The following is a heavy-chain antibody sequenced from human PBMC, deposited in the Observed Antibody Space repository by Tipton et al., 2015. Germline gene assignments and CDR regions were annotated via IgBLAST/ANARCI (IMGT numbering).Heavy chain of an antibody. CDR2: IWHDGRNA. J-gene: IGHJ6*02. V-gene: IGHV3-30*02. CDR3: AKLGGWQFLDKGALGMDV. D-gene: IGHD3-3*01. Sequence: SLRLSCAASGFTFSSYGMHWVRQAPGKGLEWVALIWHDGRNAYYADSVKGRFTISRDNSKNTLYLQMNSLRAEDTAVYYCAKLGGWQFLDKGALGMDVWGQGTTVTVSS. CDR1: GFTFSSYG.